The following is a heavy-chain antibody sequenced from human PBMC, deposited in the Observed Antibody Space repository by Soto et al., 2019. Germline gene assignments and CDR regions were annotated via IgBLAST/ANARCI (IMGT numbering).Heavy chain of an antibody. V-gene: IGHV3-21*01. J-gene: IGHJ2*01. CDR3: ARMGDYGYFDL. Sequence: VQLVESGGGLVKPGGSLRLSCAASGFTFSSYSMNWVRQAPGKGLEWVSSISSSSSYIYYADSVKGRFTISRDNAKNSLYLQMNSLRAADRAVYYGARMGDYGYFDLWGRGTLVTVSS. CDR1: GFTFSSYS. D-gene: IGHD2-21*01. CDR2: ISSSSSYI.